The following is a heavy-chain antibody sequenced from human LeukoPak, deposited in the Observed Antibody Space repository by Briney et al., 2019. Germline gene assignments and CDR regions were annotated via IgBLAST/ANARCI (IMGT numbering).Heavy chain of an antibody. V-gene: IGHV1-2*02. J-gene: IGHJ4*02. Sequence: ASVNVSCKASGYTFTGYYMHWVRQAPGQGLEWMGWINPNSGGTNYAQKFQGRVTMTRDTSISTAYMELSRLRSDDTAVYYCARGESGSLIHFDYWGQGTLVTVSS. CDR1: GYTFTGYY. CDR2: INPNSGGT. D-gene: IGHD1-26*01. CDR3: ARGESGSLIHFDY.